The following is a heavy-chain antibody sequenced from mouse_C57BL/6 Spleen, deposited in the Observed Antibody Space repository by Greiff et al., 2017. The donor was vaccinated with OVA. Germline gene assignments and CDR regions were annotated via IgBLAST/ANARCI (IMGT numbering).Heavy chain of an antibody. J-gene: IGHJ4*01. CDR3: ARPSYYAMDY. Sequence: QVQLQQPGAELVMPGASVKLSCKASGYTFTSYWMHWVKQRPGQGLEWIGEIDPSDSYTNYNQKFKGKSTLTVDKSSSTAYMQLSSLTSEDSAVYYCARPSYYAMDYWGRGTSVTVSS. CDR1: GYTFTSYW. V-gene: IGHV1-69*01. CDR2: IDPSDSYT.